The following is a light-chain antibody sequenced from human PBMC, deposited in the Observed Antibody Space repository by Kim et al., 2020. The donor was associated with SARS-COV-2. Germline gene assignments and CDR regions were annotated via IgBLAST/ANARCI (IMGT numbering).Light chain of an antibody. Sequence: QSVLTQPPSVSAAPGQKVTISCSGSNSNIGNNYVSWYQQFPGTAPKLLIYDNDKRPSGIPDRFSGSKSGTSATLGITGLQTGDEADYYCGTWDSSMSAAVFGGGTQLTVL. CDR1: NSNIGNNY. V-gene: IGLV1-51*01. J-gene: IGLJ2*01. CDR3: GTWDSSMSAAV. CDR2: DND.